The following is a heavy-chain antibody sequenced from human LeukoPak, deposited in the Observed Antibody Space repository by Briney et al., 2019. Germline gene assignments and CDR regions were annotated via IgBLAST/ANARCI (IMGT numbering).Heavy chain of an antibody. Sequence: SETLSLTCGVYGGSFGGYYLSWMPQSPGKGLEWIGHISYTGSANYKPSLKSRVTISVGSSNNQFFLDLSSVTAADTAVYYCARQSYRGSSYFGHYYYMVVWGKGTTVTVSS. J-gene: IGHJ6*03. V-gene: IGHV4-59*01. CDR3: ARQSYRGSSYFGHYYYMVV. CDR2: ISYTGSA. D-gene: IGHD2-15*01. CDR1: GGSFGGYY.